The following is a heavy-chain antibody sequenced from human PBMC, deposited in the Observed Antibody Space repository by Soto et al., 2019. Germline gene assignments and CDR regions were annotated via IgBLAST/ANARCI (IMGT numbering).Heavy chain of an antibody. CDR1: GGSISSDY. V-gene: IGHV4-59*01. Sequence: QVQLQESGPGLVKPSETLSLTCTVSGGSISSDYWSWIRQPPGKGLEWIGYIYYTGSTNYNPSLESRVTISVDTSNNQFSLELNSVTAADTAIYYCARGFYTFWSGYYTPKYFDYWGQGTLVTVSS. CDR3: ARGFYTFWSGYYTPKYFDY. D-gene: IGHD3-3*01. CDR2: IYYTGST. J-gene: IGHJ4*02.